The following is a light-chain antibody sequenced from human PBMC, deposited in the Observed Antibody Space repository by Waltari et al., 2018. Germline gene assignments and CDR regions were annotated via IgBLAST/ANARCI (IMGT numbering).Light chain of an antibody. Sequence: EIMMTQSPATLSVSPGERVTLSCRASQSVRSNLAWYQQKSGQSPRLLVYGASTRATGIPARFSGSGSGTEFTLTISSLQSEDFAVYFCQQNKILPFTFGGGTKVEIK. J-gene: IGKJ4*02. CDR2: GAS. V-gene: IGKV3-15*01. CDR3: QQNKILPFT. CDR1: QSVRSN.